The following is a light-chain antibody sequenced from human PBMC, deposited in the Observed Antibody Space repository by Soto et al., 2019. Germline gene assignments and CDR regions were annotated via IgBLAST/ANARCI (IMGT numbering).Light chain of an antibody. V-gene: IGLV2-8*01. CDR2: EVT. CDR3: GSKAGSNKHVV. J-gene: IGLJ2*01. CDR1: SSDIGASNS. Sequence: QSALTQPPSASGSPGQSVTISCAGSSSDIGASNSVSWYQQHPGKAPELLISEVTKRPSGVPDRFSGSKSGNTASLTVSGLQADDEADYYCGSKAGSNKHVVFGGGTKVTVL.